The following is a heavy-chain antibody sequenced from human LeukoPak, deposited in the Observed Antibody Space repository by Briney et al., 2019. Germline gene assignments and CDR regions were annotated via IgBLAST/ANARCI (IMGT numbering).Heavy chain of an antibody. V-gene: IGHV1-46*01. D-gene: IGHD2-2*01. J-gene: IGHJ6*03. Sequence: ASVKVSCKASGYTFTSYYMHWVRQAPGQGLEWMGIINPSGGSTGYAQKFQGRVTMTRDTSTSTVYMELSSLRSEDTAVYYCARGRFLCSSTSCSSGLYYYYMDVWGKGTTVTVSS. CDR2: INPSGGST. CDR3: ARGRFLCSSTSCSSGLYYYYMDV. CDR1: GYTFTSYY.